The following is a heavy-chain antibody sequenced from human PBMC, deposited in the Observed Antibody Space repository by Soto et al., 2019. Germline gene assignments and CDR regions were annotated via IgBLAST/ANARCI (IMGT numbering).Heavy chain of an antibody. CDR1: GFTFSYG. J-gene: IGHJ4*02. V-gene: IGHV3-30*18. CDR3: AKLVIGYCSGNTCDDY. Sequence: VQLLESGGGLIQPGGSLRLSCAASGFTFSYGIHWLRQAPGKGLEWVAYISYDSSNKLYGDSVKGRFTISRDNSKNTQLLQMNSLRAEDTAVYYCAKLVIGYCSGNTCDDYWGQGTLVAVSS. D-gene: IGHD2-15*01. CDR2: ISYDSSNK.